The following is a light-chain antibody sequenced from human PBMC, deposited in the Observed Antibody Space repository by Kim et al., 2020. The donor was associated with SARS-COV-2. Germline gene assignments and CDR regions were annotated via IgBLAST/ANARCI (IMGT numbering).Light chain of an antibody. CDR2: DVS. V-gene: IGLV2-11*02. CDR3: CSYAGSYTWV. J-gene: IGLJ3*02. CDR1: CRDVGGYNY. Sequence: QLCTRPCTAPCRDVGGYNYVSWYQQHPSKAPQLMIYDVSKRPSGVPDRFSGSKSGNTASLTISGLQAEDEADYYCCSYAGSYTWVFGGGTQLTVL.